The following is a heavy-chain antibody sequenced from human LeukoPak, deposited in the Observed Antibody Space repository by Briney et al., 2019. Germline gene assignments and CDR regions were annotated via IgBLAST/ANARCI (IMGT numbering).Heavy chain of an antibody. D-gene: IGHD3-22*01. CDR3: ARENYYDSSGNYGGYYFDY. J-gene: IGHJ4*02. Sequence: SGGSLRLSCAASGFTVSSNYMSWVRQAPGKGLEWVSVIYSGGSTYYADSVKGRFTISRDNSKNTLYLQMNSLRAEDTAVYYCARENYYDSSGNYGGYYFDYWGQGTLVTVSS. CDR1: GFTVSSNY. CDR2: IYSGGST. V-gene: IGHV3-53*01.